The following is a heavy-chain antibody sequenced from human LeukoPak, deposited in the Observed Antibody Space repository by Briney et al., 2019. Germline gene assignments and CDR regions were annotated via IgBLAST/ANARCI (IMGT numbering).Heavy chain of an antibody. CDR3: ARDLGKAGGYSSAFDY. V-gene: IGHV3-7*01. CDR1: GFTFSSYW. CDR2: IRQEGSER. J-gene: IGHJ4*02. D-gene: IGHD6-19*01. Sequence: GGSLRLSCAASGFTFSSYWMSWVRQAPGKGLEWVANIRQEGSERYYVVSVKGRCTISRDNAKNSLYLQMDSLRAEDTAVYYCARDLGKAGGYSSAFDYWGQGTLVTVSS.